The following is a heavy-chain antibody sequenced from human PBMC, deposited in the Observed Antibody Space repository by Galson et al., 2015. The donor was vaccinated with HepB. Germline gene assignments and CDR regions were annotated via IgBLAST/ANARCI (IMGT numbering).Heavy chain of an antibody. CDR3: AKVGTTYYYGSGSWYYFDY. D-gene: IGHD3-10*01. Sequence: SLRLSCAASGFTFSSYAMHWVRQAPGKGLEWVAVISYDGSNKYYADSVKGRFTISRDNSKNTLYLQMNSLRAEDTAVYYCAKVGTTYYYGSGSWYYFDYWGQGTLVTVSS. CDR2: ISYDGSNK. J-gene: IGHJ4*02. CDR1: GFTFSSYA. V-gene: IGHV3-30*04.